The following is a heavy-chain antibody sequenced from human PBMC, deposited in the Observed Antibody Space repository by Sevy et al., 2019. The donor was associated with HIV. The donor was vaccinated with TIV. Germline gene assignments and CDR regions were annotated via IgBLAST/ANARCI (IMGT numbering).Heavy chain of an antibody. J-gene: IGHJ5*02. D-gene: IGHD2-2*01. Sequence: GVSLRLSCAASGFTFSSYAMSWVRQAPGKGLEWVSAISGSGGSTYYADSVKGRFTISRDNSKNTLYLQMNSLRAEDTAVYYCAKDGESYCSSTSCSNWFDPWGQGTLVTVSS. V-gene: IGHV3-23*01. CDR2: ISGSGGST. CDR1: GFTFSSYA. CDR3: AKDGESYCSSTSCSNWFDP.